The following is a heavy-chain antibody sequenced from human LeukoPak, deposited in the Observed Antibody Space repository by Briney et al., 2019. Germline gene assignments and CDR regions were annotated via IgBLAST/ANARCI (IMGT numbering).Heavy chain of an antibody. CDR3: AGHRQSDADVFDN. V-gene: IGHV4-34*08. CDR2: INHSGSN. J-gene: IGHJ3*02. Sequence: SETLSLTCAVYGGTFSGYYWNWIRQAPGKGLEWIGEINHSGSNNYNPYPMNRGRISVDTSKNQFSLKLNYVTAANPAVSYCAGHRQSDADVFDNWGQGTMVTVSS. CDR1: GGTFSGYY.